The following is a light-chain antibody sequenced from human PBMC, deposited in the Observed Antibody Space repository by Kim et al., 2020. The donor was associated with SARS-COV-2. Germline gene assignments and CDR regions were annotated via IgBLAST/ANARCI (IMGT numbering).Light chain of an antibody. CDR2: DAS. J-gene: IGKJ5*01. V-gene: IGKV3-11*01. CDR1: QSVSSY. Sequence: SVSPGERATLSCRAGQSVSSYLAWYQQKPGQAPRLLIYDASNRATGIPARFSGSGSGTDFTLTISSLEPEDFAVYYCQQRSNWIAFGQGTRLEIK. CDR3: QQRSNWIA.